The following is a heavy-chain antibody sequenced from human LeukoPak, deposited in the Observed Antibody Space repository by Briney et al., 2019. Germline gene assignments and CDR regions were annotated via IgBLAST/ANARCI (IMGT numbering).Heavy chain of an antibody. D-gene: IGHD1-26*01. CDR2: INPSGGGT. V-gene: IGHV1-46*01. CDR3: ARDGIVGATYY. Sequence: ASVKVSCKASGFTFTNYYMHWVRQAPGQGLEWMGLINPSGGGTSYAQKFQGRVTMTRDTSTSTVYMELSSLRSEDTAVYYCARDGIVGATYYWGQGTLVTVSS. J-gene: IGHJ4*02. CDR1: GFTFTNYY.